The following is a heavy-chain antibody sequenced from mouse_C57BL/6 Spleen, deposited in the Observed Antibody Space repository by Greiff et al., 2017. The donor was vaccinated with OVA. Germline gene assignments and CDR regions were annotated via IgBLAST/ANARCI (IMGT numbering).Heavy chain of an antibody. CDR2: ISYSGST. J-gene: IGHJ2*01. CDR1: GYSITSGYD. D-gene: IGHD1-1*01. V-gene: IGHV3-1*01. CDR3: ARARYGSSYFDY. Sequence: EVKLVESGPGMVKPSQSLSLTCTVTGYSITSGYDWHWIRHFPGNKLEWMGYISYSGSTNYNPSLKSRISITHDTSKNHFFLKLNSVTTEDTATYYCARARYGSSYFDYWGQGTTLTVSS.